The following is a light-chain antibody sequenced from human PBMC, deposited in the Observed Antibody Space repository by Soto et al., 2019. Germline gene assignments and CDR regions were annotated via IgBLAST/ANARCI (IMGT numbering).Light chain of an antibody. CDR1: QSVLYSSNNKNY. Sequence: DIVMTQSPDSLAVSLGERATINCKSSQSVLYSSNNKNYLDWYQQKPGQPPKLLIYWASTRESGVPHRFSGSGSGTDFTLTISSLQAEDVAVYYCQQYYSTPLTFGGGTKVEIK. J-gene: IGKJ4*01. CDR3: QQYYSTPLT. V-gene: IGKV4-1*01. CDR2: WAS.